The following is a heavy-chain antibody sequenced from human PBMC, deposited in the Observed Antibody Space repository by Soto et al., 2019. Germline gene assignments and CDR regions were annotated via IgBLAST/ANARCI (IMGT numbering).Heavy chain of an antibody. Sequence: SGPTLVNPRPPLTLTCTFSGFSLTTPGMWVSWIRQPPGKALEWLAVIDWDDDKYYSTSLKTRLSISMDTSKNQVVLEMTNVAPVDTASSSRAHIRAAGAYYYYPMDVWRQGTTVTASS. CDR3: AHIRAAGAYYYYPMDV. CDR2: IDWDDDK. J-gene: IGHJ6*02. CDR1: GFSLTTPGMW. V-gene: IGHV2-70*12.